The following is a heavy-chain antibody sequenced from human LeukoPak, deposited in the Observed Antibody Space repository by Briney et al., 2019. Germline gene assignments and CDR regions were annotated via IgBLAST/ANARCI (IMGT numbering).Heavy chain of an antibody. Sequence: GGSLRLSCAASGFTFSNYGMNWVRQAPGRGLEWISYIGLGSGFVSYADSVKGRFTITSDTARNSLYLQMSSLRAEDTAVYFCARDHKWAFDYWGQGILVTVSS. V-gene: IGHV3-21*05. CDR2: IGLGSGFV. D-gene: IGHD1-26*01. CDR3: ARDHKWAFDY. J-gene: IGHJ4*02. CDR1: GFTFSNYG.